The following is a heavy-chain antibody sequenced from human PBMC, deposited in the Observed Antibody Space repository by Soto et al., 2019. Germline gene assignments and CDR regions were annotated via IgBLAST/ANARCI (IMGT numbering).Heavy chain of an antibody. CDR1: GGSINTFY. CDR3: AREGSYSAYNFAHGIQLWSFDF. V-gene: IGHV4-4*07. Sequence: SETLCLTCTVSGGSINTFYWSWVRQPAGKXLEWIGRIFSSGSTSFNPSLESRVAMSVDTSKNHFSLNLSSVTAADMAVYYCAREGSYSAYNFAHGIQLWSFDFWGQGALVTVSS. J-gene: IGHJ4*02. CDR2: IFSSGST. D-gene: IGHD5-12*01.